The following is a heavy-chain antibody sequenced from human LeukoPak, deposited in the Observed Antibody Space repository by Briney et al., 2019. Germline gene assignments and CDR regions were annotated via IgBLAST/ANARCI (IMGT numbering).Heavy chain of an antibody. Sequence: GGSLRLSCAASGFTFSSYGMHWVRQAPGKGLEWVAVIWYDGSNKYYADSVKGRFTISRDNAKNSLYLQMNSLRAEDTAVYYCARLTMIVDGMDVWGQGTTVTVSS. CDR1: GFTFSSYG. CDR3: ARLTMIVDGMDV. CDR2: IWYDGSNK. J-gene: IGHJ6*02. D-gene: IGHD3-22*01. V-gene: IGHV3-33*01.